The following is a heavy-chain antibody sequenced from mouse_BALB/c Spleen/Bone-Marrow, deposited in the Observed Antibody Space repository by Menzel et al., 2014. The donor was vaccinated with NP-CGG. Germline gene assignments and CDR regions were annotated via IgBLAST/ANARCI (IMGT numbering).Heavy chain of an antibody. J-gene: IGHJ2*01. CDR3: ARGFDY. V-gene: IGHV1S81*02. CDR1: GYTFTNYW. CDR2: INPSNGRT. Sequence: VQLQQSGAELVKPGASVKPSCKASGYTFTNYWMHWVKQRPGQGLEWIGEINPSNGRTNYNEKFKSKATLTVDKSSSTAYMQLSSLTSEDSAVYYRARGFDYWGQGTTLTVSS.